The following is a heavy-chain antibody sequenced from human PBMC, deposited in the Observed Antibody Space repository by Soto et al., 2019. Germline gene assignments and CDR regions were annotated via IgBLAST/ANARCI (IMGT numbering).Heavy chain of an antibody. D-gene: IGHD3-16*01. J-gene: IGHJ4*02. CDR2: IYYSGST. CDR1: GGSVSSGSYY. Sequence: SETLSLTCTVSGGSVSSGSYYWSWIRQPPGKGLEWIGYIYYSGSTNYNPSLKIRVTISVDTSKNQFSLKLSSVTAADTAVYYCARGHDYVGLFRLVDYWGQGTLVTVSS. V-gene: IGHV4-61*01. CDR3: ARGHDYVGLFRLVDY.